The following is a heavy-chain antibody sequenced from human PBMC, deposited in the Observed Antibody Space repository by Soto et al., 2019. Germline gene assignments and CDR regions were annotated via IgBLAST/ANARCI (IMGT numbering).Heavy chain of an antibody. D-gene: IGHD2-2*01. CDR1: GYTFTSYG. Sequence: QVQLVQSGAEVKKPGASVKVSCKASGYTFTSYGISWVRQAPGQGLEWMGWISAYNGNTSYAQKLQGRVTMTTDTSKSTAYMELRSLRSDATAVYYCARDGTDIVVVPAAMPIDAFDIWGRGTMVAVCS. V-gene: IGHV1-18*01. J-gene: IGHJ3*02. CDR2: ISAYNGNT. CDR3: ARDGTDIVVVPAAMPIDAFDI.